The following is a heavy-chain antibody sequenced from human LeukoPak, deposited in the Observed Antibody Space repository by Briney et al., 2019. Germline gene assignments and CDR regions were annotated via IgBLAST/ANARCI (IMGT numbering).Heavy chain of an antibody. CDR2: MNNAGGT. Sequence: GGSLRLSCSASGFSVNNNYMTWVRQAPGKGLEWVSLMNNAGGTYYADSVRGRFTISRDSPKNTLYFQMNSLRPEDTAVYYCAGGTYYGSGSQPGYLNYWGQGTLVTVSS. V-gene: IGHV3-53*01. CDR1: GFSVNNNY. D-gene: IGHD3-10*01. CDR3: AGGTYYGSGSQPGYLNY. J-gene: IGHJ4*02.